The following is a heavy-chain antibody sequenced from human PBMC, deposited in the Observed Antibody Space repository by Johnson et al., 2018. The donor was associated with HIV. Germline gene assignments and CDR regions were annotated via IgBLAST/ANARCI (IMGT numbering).Heavy chain of an antibody. CDR2: INSDGSST. D-gene: IGHD2-15*01. V-gene: IGHV3-74*02. CDR1: GFTFSSYW. Sequence: VQLVESGGGLVQSGGSLRLSCAASGFTFSSYWMHWVRQGPGKGLVWVSRINSDGSSTRYADSVKGRFTISRDNAKNTLYLQMNSLRAEDTAVYYCARGPHEVVVVAATSAFDIWGQGTMVTVSS. J-gene: IGHJ3*02. CDR3: ARGPHEVVVVAATSAFDI.